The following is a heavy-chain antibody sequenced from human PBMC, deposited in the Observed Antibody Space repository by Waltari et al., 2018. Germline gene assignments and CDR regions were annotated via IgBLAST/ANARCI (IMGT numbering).Heavy chain of an antibody. CDR3: ARDSGGMDV. J-gene: IGHJ6*02. CDR2: IKQDGSEN. V-gene: IGHV3-7*01. Sequence: EVQLVESGGGLVQPGGSLSLSRAASGFSRTTHWITWVRQAPGKGLEWVATIKQDGSENFYVDSVKGRFTISRDTAKSSVFLQMNSLSAEDTAVYYCARDSGGMDVWGQGTTVTVSS. D-gene: IGHD1-26*01. CDR1: GFSRTTHW.